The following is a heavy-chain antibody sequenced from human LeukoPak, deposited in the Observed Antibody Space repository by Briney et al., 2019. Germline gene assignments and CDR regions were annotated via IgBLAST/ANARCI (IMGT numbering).Heavy chain of an antibody. CDR1: GFTFSGSA. Sequence: GGSLRLSCGASGFTFSGSAMQWVRQASGKGLEWVGRIRSKANSYATAYAASVKGRYTISRDDSRNTAYLQMNSLKTEDTAVYYCTSGSYYPWGQGTLVTVSS. V-gene: IGHV3-73*01. CDR3: TSGSYYP. D-gene: IGHD1-26*01. CDR2: IRSKANSYAT. J-gene: IGHJ5*02.